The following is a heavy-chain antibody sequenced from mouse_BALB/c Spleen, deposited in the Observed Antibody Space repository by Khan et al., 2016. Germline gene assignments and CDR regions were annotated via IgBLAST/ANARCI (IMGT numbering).Heavy chain of an antibody. V-gene: IGHV1-7*01. CDR2: INPNSGYT. CDR1: GYTFTTYW. D-gene: IGHD2-14*01. CDR3: ARHYRDYFDY. Sequence: QVQLKESGAELAKPGASVKMSCKASGYTFTTYWMHWVKQRSGQGLEWIGYINPNSGYTKYNQKFKDKATLTADKSSSTAYMQLSSLTSEDSAFYYCARHYRDYFDYWGQGTTLTVSS. J-gene: IGHJ2*01.